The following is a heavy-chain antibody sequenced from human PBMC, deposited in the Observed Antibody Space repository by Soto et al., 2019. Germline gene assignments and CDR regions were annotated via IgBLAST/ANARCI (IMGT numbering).Heavy chain of an antibody. J-gene: IGHJ6*02. Sequence: ASVKVSCKXSGGTFSSYAISWVRQAPGQGLEWMGGIIPIFGTPNYAQKFQGRVTITADESTSTAYMELSSLKSEDTAVYYCATRGYSGYNYHHDYYGMDVWGQGTTVTVSS. V-gene: IGHV1-69*13. D-gene: IGHD5-12*01. CDR1: GGTFSSYA. CDR3: ATRGYSGYNYHHDYYGMDV. CDR2: IIPIFGTP.